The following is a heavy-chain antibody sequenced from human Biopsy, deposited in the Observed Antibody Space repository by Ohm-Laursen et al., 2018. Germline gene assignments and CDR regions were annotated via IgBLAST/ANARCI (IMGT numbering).Heavy chain of an antibody. V-gene: IGHV4-59*11. CDR3: ARGSNDFGGLYFPR. J-gene: IGHJ4*02. Sequence: GTLSLTCTVSGGSFTGHHRSWIRQPPGKGLEWIGHISYTGYTRYNASLKSRVTISVDTSRNHFSLRLSSLTAADTAVYYCARGSNDFGGLYFPRWGQGTLLTVSS. CDR1: GGSFTGHH. D-gene: IGHD4-23*01. CDR2: ISYTGYT.